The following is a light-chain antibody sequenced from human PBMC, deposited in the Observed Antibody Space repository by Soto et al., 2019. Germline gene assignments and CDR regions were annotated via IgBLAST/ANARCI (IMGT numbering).Light chain of an antibody. J-gene: IGKJ4*01. Sequence: EIVLTQSPGTLSLSPGERATLSCRASQTASTDYLAWYQQRPGQPPRLLIYAASKRASGIPDRFSGSGSGTDFTLSINRLEPEDFAVYYCQQFGSSLLIFGGGTKVEIK. V-gene: IGKV3-20*01. CDR2: AAS. CDR3: QQFGSSLLI. CDR1: QTASTDY.